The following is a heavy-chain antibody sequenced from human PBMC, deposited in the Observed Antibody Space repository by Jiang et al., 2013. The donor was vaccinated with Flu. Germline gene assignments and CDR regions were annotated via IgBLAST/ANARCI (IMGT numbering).Heavy chain of an antibody. CDR1: GYTFTDNY. Sequence: AEVKKPGASVKVSCKASGYTFTDNYMHWVRQAPGQGLEWMGRINPNSGGTNYAQKFQGRVTMTRDTSISTAYMELSRLRSDDTAVYYCARDSLHDYGMDVWGQGTTVTASS. CDR3: ARDSLHDYGMDV. J-gene: IGHJ6*02. V-gene: IGHV1-2*06. CDR2: INPNSGGT.